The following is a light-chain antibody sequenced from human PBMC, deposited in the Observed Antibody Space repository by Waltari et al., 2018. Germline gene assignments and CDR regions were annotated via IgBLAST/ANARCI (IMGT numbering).Light chain of an antibody. CDR1: QSVLYSSNNKNY. Sequence: DIVMTQSPDSLAVSLGERATINCKSSQSVLYSSNNKNYLAWYQQKPGHPPKMLIYWASTLKAWVPYRFSGSGSGTDFPLTISSLQAEDVAVYYCQQYYSTPFTFGPGTKVDIK. CDR3: QQYYSTPFT. J-gene: IGKJ3*01. CDR2: WAS. V-gene: IGKV4-1*01.